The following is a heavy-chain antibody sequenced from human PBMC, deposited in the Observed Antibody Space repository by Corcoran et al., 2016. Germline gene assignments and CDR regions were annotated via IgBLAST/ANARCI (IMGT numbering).Heavy chain of an antibody. CDR2: IIPIFGTA. J-gene: IGHJ4*02. CDR3: ARGYPSGAAAAPCEY. CDR1: GGTFSSYA. D-gene: IGHD6-13*01. Sequence: QVQLVQSGAEVKKPGSSVKVSCKASGGTFSSYAISWVRQAPGQGLEWMGGIIPIFGTANYAQKFQGRVTITADESTSTAYMELSSLRAEDTAVDYCARGYPSGAAAAPCEYWGQGTLVTVSS. V-gene: IGHV1-69*01.